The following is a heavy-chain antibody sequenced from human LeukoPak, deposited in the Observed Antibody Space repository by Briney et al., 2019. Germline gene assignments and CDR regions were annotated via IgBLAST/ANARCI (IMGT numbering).Heavy chain of an antibody. J-gene: IGHJ5*02. CDR2: TYYRSKWYI. CDR3: ARSGAAPRVNWFDP. D-gene: IGHD6-6*01. Sequence: SQTLSLTCAISGDSVSSNSAAWNWIRQSPSRGLEWLGRTYYRSKWYIDYAVSVKSRITINPDTSKNQFSLQLNSVTPEDTAVYYCARSGAAPRVNWFDPWGQGTLVTVSS. CDR1: GDSVSSNSAA. V-gene: IGHV6-1*01.